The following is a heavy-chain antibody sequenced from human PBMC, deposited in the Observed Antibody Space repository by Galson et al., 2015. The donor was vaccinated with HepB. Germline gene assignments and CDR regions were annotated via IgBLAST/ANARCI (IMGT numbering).Heavy chain of an antibody. D-gene: IGHD2-8*02. V-gene: IGHV3-7*03. Sequence: SLRLSCAASGFTFSSYWMSWVRQAPGKGLEWVANIKQDGSEKYYVDSVKGRFTISRDNAKNSLYLQMNSLRAEDTAVYYCAREGTGPADNYWYFDLWGRGTLVTVSS. CDR2: IKQDGSEK. CDR1: GFTFSSYW. CDR3: AREGTGPADNYWYFDL. J-gene: IGHJ2*01.